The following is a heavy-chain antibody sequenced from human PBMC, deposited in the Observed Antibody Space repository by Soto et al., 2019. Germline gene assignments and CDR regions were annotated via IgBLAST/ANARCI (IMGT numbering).Heavy chain of an antibody. V-gene: IGHV3-23*01. D-gene: IGHD2-15*01. Sequence: GGSLRLSCAGSGFTFSSHAMTWVRQAPGKGLEWVSGISGSGYSTYYADSVKGRFTISRDNSKNTLYLQMNSLRAEDTAVYYCAKARTCTSGSCYSSFDYWGQGTLVTVSS. CDR1: GFTFSSHA. CDR2: ISGSGYST. CDR3: AKARTCTSGSCYSSFDY. J-gene: IGHJ4*02.